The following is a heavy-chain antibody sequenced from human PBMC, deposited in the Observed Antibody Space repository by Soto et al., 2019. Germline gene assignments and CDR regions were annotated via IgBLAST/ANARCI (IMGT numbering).Heavy chain of an antibody. J-gene: IGHJ1*01. CDR2: ITPIFGKA. V-gene: IGHV1-69*01. Sequence: QVQLVQSGAEVRRPGSSVRVSCKASGGTLSSSTISWVRQAPGQGLEWVGGITPIFGKANYAQKFQGRVTITADESTSTAYMELSSLRSEDTALYFCARGWGSDSTTYYYAYWGQGTSVTVSS. D-gene: IGHD3-22*01. CDR3: ARGWGSDSTTYYYAY. CDR1: GGTLSSST.